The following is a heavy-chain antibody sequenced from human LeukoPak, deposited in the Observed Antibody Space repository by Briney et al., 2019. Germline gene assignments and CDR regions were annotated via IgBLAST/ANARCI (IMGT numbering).Heavy chain of an antibody. V-gene: IGHV4-39*01. CDR3: ARVGATYPHYYMDV. J-gene: IGHJ6*03. CDR2: IYYSGST. CDR1: GDSISSSGDY. Sequence: KPSGTLSLTCTVSGDSISSSGDYWGWIRQPPGKGLEWIGNIYYSGSTYYSPSLKSRVTIAVDTSKNQFSLKLTSVTAADTAVYYCARVGATYPHYYMDVWGKGTTVTVAS. D-gene: IGHD3-16*01.